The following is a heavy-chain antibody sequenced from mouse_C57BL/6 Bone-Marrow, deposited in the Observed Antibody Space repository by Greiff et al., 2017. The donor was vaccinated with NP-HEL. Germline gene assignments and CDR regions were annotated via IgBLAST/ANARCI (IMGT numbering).Heavy chain of an antibody. J-gene: IGHJ1*03. CDR2: IYPGDGDT. D-gene: IGHD1-1*01. CDR1: GYAFSSSW. CDR3: ARGYYYGSKDWYFDV. Sequence: QVQLQQSGPELVKPGASVKISCKASGYAFSSSWMNWVKQRPGKGLEWIGRIYPGDGDTNYNGKFKGKATLTAYKSSSTAYMQLSSLTSEDSAVYFCARGYYYGSKDWYFDVWGTGTTVTVSS. V-gene: IGHV1-82*01.